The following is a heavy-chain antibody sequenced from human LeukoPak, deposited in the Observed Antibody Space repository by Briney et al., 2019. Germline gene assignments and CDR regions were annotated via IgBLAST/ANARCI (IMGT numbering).Heavy chain of an antibody. Sequence: GGSLRLSCAASGFTSSSYAMHWVRQAPGKGLEWVAVISYDGSNKYYAGSVKGRFTISRDNSKNTLYLQMNSLRAEDTAVYYCARVGIAVAGTNYYYYYGMDVWGQGTTVTVSS. CDR3: ARVGIAVAGTNYYYYYGMDV. D-gene: IGHD6-19*01. J-gene: IGHJ6*02. CDR1: GFTSSSYA. V-gene: IGHV3-30-3*01. CDR2: ISYDGSNK.